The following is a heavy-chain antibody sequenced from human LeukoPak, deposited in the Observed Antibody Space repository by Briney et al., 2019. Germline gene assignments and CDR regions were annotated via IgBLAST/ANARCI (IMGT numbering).Heavy chain of an antibody. CDR1: GYTLTELS. CDR3: AKNLGRYGWFDR. CDR2: FDPEDGET. D-gene: IGHD3-16*01. Sequence: GASVKVSCKVSGYTLTELSMDWVRQAAGKGREWVGGFDPEDGETIYAQKFQGRVTMTEDTSTDTAYMVLRRLRSADTAVYYCAKNLGRYGWFDRWGEGSQVTVS. V-gene: IGHV1-24*01. J-gene: IGHJ5*02.